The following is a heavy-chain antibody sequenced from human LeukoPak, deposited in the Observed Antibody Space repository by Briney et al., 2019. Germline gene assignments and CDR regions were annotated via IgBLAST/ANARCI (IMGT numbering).Heavy chain of an antibody. D-gene: IGHD6-6*01. Sequence: PSETLSLTCTVSGGSISTSSYYWGWVRQPPGKGLEWIGYIDYRGNINYSPSLKSPVTISLDTSKKQFSLRLTSVTAADTAVYYCASGIAARPDYWGQGTLVTVSS. V-gene: IGHV4-61*05. J-gene: IGHJ4*02. CDR2: IDYRGNI. CDR3: ASGIAARPDY. CDR1: GGSISTSSYY.